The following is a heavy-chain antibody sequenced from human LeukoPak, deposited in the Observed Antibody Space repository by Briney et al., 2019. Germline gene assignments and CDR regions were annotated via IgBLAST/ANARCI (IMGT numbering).Heavy chain of an antibody. CDR1: GGSISSSSYY. V-gene: IGHV4-39*01. D-gene: IGHD3-22*01. CDR3: ARHHPVSRLLPKGGFDY. Sequence: SETLSLTCTVSGGSISSSSYYWGWIRQPPGKGLEWIGSIYHSGSTYYNPSLKSRVTISVDTSKNQFSLKLSSVTAADTAVYYCARHHPVSRLLPKGGFDYWGQGTLVTVSS. CDR2: IYHSGST. J-gene: IGHJ4*02.